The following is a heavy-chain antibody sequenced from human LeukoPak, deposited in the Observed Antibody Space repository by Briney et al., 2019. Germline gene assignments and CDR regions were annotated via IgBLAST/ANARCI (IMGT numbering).Heavy chain of an antibody. CDR1: GYTFTGYY. CDR3: ARDLAGQYCSSTSCYTFIRDTYFDY. J-gene: IGHJ4*02. CDR2: INPNSGDT. V-gene: IGHV1-2*02. D-gene: IGHD2-2*02. Sequence: ASVKVSCKASGYTFTGYYIHWVRQAPGQGLEWMGWINPNSGDTNYAQKFQGRVTMTRDTSISTAYMELSRLRSDDTAVYYCARDLAGQYCSSTSCYTFIRDTYFDYWGQGTLVTVSS.